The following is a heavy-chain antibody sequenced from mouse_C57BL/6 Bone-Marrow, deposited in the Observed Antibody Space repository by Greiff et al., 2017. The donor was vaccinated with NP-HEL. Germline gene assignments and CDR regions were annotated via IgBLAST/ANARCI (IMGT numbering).Heavy chain of an antibody. Sequence: VQLKESGPGLVAPSQSLSITCTVSGFSLTSYAISWVRQPPGKGLEWLGVIWTGGGTNYNSALKSRLSISKDNSKSQVFLKMNSLQTDDTARYYGARNSGTTVVATNYWYFDVWGTGTTVTVSS. CDR1: GFSLTSYA. D-gene: IGHD1-1*01. V-gene: IGHV2-9-1*01. CDR2: IWTGGGT. CDR3: ARNSGTTVVATNYWYFDV. J-gene: IGHJ1*03.